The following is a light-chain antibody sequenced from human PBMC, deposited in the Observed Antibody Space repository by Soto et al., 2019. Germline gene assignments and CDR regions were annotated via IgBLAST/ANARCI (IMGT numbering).Light chain of an antibody. CDR1: ISDVGGYNY. CDR2: EVS. V-gene: IGLV2-14*01. Sequence: QCLRTQPASVSGSPGQSITISCTGTISDVGGYNYVSWYQLHPGKAPKLMVYEVSNRPAGVSNRFSGSKSGNTASLTISGLQAEDEADYYRSSYTSSTAYAFGTGTKVTVL. CDR3: SSYTSSTAYA. J-gene: IGLJ1*01.